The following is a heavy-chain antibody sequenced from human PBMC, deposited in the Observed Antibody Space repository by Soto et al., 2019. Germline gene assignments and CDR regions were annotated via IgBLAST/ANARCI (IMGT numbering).Heavy chain of an antibody. CDR3: ARGGPDDIVVVPSTWFDP. CDR2: IIPIFGTA. Sequence: QVQLVQSGAEVKKPGSSVKVSCKASVGTFSSYAISWVRQAPGQGLEWMGGIIPIFGTANYAQKFQGRVTITADESTSTAYMELSSLRSEDTAVYYCARGGPDDIVVVPSTWFDPWGQGTLVAVSS. J-gene: IGHJ5*02. V-gene: IGHV1-69*12. D-gene: IGHD3-22*01. CDR1: VGTFSSYA.